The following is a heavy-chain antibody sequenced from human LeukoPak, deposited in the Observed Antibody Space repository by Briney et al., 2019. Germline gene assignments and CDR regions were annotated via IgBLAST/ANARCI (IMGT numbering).Heavy chain of an antibody. CDR2: IYTSGST. CDR3: ARAGEGPITMVRGVVYYYGMDV. J-gene: IGHJ6*04. CDR1: GGSISSGSYY. Sequence: PSQTLSLTCTVSGGSISSGSYYWSWIRRPAGKGLEWIGRIYTSGSTNYNPSLKSRVTISVDTSKNQFSLKLSSVTAADTAVYYCARAGEGPITMVRGVVYYYGMDVWGKGTTVTVSS. V-gene: IGHV4-61*02. D-gene: IGHD3-10*01.